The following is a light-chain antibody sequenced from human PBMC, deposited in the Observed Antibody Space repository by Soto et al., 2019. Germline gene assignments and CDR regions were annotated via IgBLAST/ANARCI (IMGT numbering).Light chain of an antibody. CDR2: ANI. Sequence: QSVLTQPPSVSGAPGQRFTISCTGSSSNIGAGYDVHWYQQRPGAAPKLLISANINRPSGVPDRFSGSKSGTSASLAITGLQADDEGDYYCQSYDSTLSARYVFGTGTKLTVL. V-gene: IGLV1-40*01. CDR1: SSNIGAGYD. J-gene: IGLJ1*01. CDR3: QSYDSTLSARYV.